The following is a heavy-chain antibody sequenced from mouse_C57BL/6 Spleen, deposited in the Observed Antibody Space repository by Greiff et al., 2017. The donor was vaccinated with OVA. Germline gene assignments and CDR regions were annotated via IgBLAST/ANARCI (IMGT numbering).Heavy chain of an antibody. Sequence: EVQGVESGGDLVKPGGSLKLSCAASGFTFSSYGMSWVRQTPDKRLEWVATISSGGSYTYYPDSVTGRFTISRDNAKNTLYLQMSSLKSEDTAMYYGARHQGDSSGYDYWGQGTTLTVSS. V-gene: IGHV5-6*01. CDR3: ARHQGDSSGYDY. D-gene: IGHD3-2*02. J-gene: IGHJ2*01. CDR2: ISSGGSYT. CDR1: GFTFSSYG.